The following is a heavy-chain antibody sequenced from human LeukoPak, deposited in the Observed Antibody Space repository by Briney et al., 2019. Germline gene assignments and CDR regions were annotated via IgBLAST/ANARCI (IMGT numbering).Heavy chain of an antibody. CDR1: GFTFNDHY. Sequence: PGGSLRLSCAAPGFTFNDHYMSWIRQPPGQGLEWVSHISTSSSYTNYADSVKGRFTISRDNAKNSLYLQMNSLRAEDTAVYYCARQYCTSTGCYAIFDYWGQGTLVTVSS. V-gene: IGHV3-11*03. CDR2: ISTSSSYT. J-gene: IGHJ4*02. D-gene: IGHD2-2*01. CDR3: ARQYCTSTGCYAIFDY.